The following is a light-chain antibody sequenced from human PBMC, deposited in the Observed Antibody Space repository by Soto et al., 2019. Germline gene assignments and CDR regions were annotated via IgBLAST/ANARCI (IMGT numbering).Light chain of an antibody. J-gene: IGKJ2*01. Sequence: DIVVTQSPDSLPVSLGERATINCKSSQSVFYSSNNKNYLAWYQQRPGQPPKLLIYWASTRESGVPDRFSGRGSWTDFTLTISTLQAEDVAVYYCQQYYSTPPAFGQGTKLEI. CDR1: QSVFYSSNNKNY. CDR3: QQYYSTPPA. CDR2: WAS. V-gene: IGKV4-1*01.